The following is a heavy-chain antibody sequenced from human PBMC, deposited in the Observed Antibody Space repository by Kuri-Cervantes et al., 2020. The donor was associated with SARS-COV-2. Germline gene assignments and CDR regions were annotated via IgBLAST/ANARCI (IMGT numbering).Heavy chain of an antibody. D-gene: IGHD1-20*01. CDR3: AREPTINWSDIGNSLDV. Sequence: GGSLRLSCAASGFGFSTYAMHWVRQAPGKGLEWVAGMSYDGGKIYYADSLKGRFTISRDNSKNTLYVQMVSLRPEDTAVYYCAREPTINWSDIGNSLDVWGKGTAVTGSS. V-gene: IGHV3-30*04. CDR2: MSYDGGKI. J-gene: IGHJ6*04. CDR1: GFGFSTYA.